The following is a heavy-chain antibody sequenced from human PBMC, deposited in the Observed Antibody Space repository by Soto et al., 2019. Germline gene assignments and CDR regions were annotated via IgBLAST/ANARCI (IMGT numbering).Heavy chain of an antibody. Sequence: QVQLVQSGAEVKKPGASVKVSCKASGYTFTSYAMHWVRQAPGQRLEWMGWINAGNGNTKYSQKFQGRVPITRDTSARTAYMELSSLRSADTAVYYCARGPGGPDGPGDYWGQGTLVTVSS. V-gene: IGHV1-3*01. J-gene: IGHJ4*02. CDR2: INAGNGNT. D-gene: IGHD2-15*01. CDR1: GYTFTSYA. CDR3: ARGPGGPDGPGDY.